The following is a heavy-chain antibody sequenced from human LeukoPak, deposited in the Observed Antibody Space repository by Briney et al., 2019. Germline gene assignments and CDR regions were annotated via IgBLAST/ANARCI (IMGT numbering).Heavy chain of an antibody. J-gene: IGHJ5*02. D-gene: IGHD2-2*01. Sequence: GGSLRLSCAASGFTFSSYAMSWVRQAPGKGLEWVSAISGSGGSTYYADSVKGRFTISRDNSKNTLYLQMNSLRAEDTAVYYCAKDRGYQLPPTCWFDPWGQGTLVTVSS. CDR2: ISGSGGST. CDR1: GFTFSSYA. V-gene: IGHV3-23*01. CDR3: AKDRGYQLPPTCWFDP.